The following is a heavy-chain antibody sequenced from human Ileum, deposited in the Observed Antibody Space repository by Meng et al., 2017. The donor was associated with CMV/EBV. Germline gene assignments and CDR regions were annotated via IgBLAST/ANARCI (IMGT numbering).Heavy chain of an antibody. CDR3: AREMGAHDY. CDR1: GDSVSSNIAA. J-gene: IGHJ4*02. D-gene: IGHD4/OR15-4a*01. CDR2: TYYRSKWYD. V-gene: IGHV6-1*01. Sequence: HSGPGLVKPSQILSLTCAISGDSVSSNIAAWSWIRQSPSGGLEWLGRTYYRSKWYDDYEVSVKSRVTITPDTSKNQLSLHLNSVSPEDTAIYFCAREMGAHDYWGQGTLVTVSS.